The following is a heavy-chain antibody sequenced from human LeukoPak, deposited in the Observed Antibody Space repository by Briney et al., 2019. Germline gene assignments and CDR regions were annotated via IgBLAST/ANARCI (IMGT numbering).Heavy chain of an antibody. CDR3: ARDSQIWFDP. CDR1: GYTFTSYY. CDR2: IIPIFGTA. Sequence: GASVKVSCKASGYTFTSYYMHWVRQAPGQGLEWMGRIIPIFGTANYAQKFQGRVTITTDESTSTAYMELSSLRSEDTAVYYCARDSQIWFDPWGQGTLVTVSS. J-gene: IGHJ5*02. V-gene: IGHV1-69*05.